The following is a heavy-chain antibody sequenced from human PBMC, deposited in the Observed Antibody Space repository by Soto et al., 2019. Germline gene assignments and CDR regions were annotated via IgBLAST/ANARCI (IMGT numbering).Heavy chain of an antibody. CDR1: GFTFSSDA. V-gene: IGHV3-23*01. CDR2: ITGSGGIT. Sequence: EVQLLESGGDLVQPGGSLRLSCAASGFTFSSDAMSWVRQAPGTGLEWVSIITGSGGITYYADSVKGRFTISRDNFKNALSLQMNSLRAEDTAVYYCARGDSSGWTYWYFDLWGRGTLATVAS. D-gene: IGHD6-19*01. J-gene: IGHJ2*01. CDR3: ARGDSSGWTYWYFDL.